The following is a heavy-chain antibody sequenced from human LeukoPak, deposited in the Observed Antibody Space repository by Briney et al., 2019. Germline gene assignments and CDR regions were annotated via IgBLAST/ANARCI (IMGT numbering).Heavy chain of an antibody. J-gene: IGHJ5*02. Sequence: GGSLRLSCAASGFTFSSYSMNWVRQAPGKGLEWVAVTSYDGIYTYYTDSVKGRFAISRDNSKNTLFLHMNSLRGEDTAVYFWARGGGYDTSGGYNWFDPWGQGTLVTVSS. D-gene: IGHD5-12*01. CDR2: TSYDGIYT. V-gene: IGHV3-30*03. CDR1: GFTFSSYS. CDR3: ARGGGYDTSGGYNWFDP.